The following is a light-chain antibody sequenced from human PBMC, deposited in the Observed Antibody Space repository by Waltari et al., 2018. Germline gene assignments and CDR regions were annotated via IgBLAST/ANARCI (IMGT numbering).Light chain of an antibody. Sequence: DIQMTQSPSSLSASVGDRVTITCRASQRFSNPLAWCQQKPGKAPKLLLYTASTLESGVPSRFSGSGYGTEYTLTISSLQLEDSAIYYCQQYYSIVLQFGGWTKVAIK. V-gene: IGKV1-NL1*01. CDR2: TAS. CDR3: QQYYSIVLQ. CDR1: QRFSNP. J-gene: IGKJ4*02.